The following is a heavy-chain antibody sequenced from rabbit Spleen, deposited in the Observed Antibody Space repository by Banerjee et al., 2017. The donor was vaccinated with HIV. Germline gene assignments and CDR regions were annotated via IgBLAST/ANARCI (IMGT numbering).Heavy chain of an antibody. Sequence: QSLEESGGDLVKPGASLTLTCTASGFSFSSRYYMCWVRQAPGKGLEWIACISSGSSGSTYYATWAKGRFTISKTSSTTVTLQMTSLTAADTATYFCARMNASTSGWYYSGMDLWGQGTLVTVS. CDR1: GFSFSSRYY. V-gene: IGHV1S40*01. CDR3: ARMNASTSGWYYSGMDL. CDR2: ISSGSSGST. J-gene: IGHJ6*01. D-gene: IGHD1-1*01.